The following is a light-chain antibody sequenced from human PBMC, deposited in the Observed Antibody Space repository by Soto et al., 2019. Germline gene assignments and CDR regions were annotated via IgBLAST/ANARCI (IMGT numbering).Light chain of an antibody. V-gene: IGLV2-14*01. CDR2: DVS. Sequence: QSALTQPASVSGSPGQSITISCTGTSSDVGGYNYVSWYQQHPGKAPKLIIYDVSVRPSGVSNRFSGSKSGNTASLTISGLQAEDEADYYCSSYAFSSTLYVFGIGTKLTVL. CDR3: SSYAFSSTLYV. CDR1: SSDVGGYNY. J-gene: IGLJ1*01.